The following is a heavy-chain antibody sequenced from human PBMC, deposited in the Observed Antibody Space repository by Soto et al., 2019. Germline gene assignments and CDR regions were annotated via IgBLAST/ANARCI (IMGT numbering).Heavy chain of an antibody. Sequence: GGSLRLSCAASGFTFRNHGMHWVRQAPGKGLEWLAVTWYDGSNQFYADSVKGRFTISRDNSKNTLYLQMNSLRAEDTAVYYSARGSGHNSIDYWGQGTLVTVSS. CDR1: GFTFRNHG. CDR3: ARGSGHNSIDY. CDR2: TWYDGSNQ. V-gene: IGHV3-33*01. J-gene: IGHJ4*02. D-gene: IGHD1-20*01.